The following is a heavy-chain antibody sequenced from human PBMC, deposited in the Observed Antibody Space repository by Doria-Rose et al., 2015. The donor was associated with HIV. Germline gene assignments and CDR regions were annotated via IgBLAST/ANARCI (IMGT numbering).Heavy chain of an antibody. CDR1: GGSVASGTPY. CDR3: ATQAVNGFAP. Sequence: QVQLQETGPGLVKPSETLSLTCTVSGGSVASGTPYWDWIRQTPGKGLECIGTIYSSETTYYTPSLVLQFSLSSQASKNRYPLKLISAAAADTGVYCCATQAVNGFAPWGQGTLVTFSS. CDR2: IYSSETT. D-gene: IGHD6-25*01. V-gene: IGHV4-39*01. J-gene: IGHJ5*02.